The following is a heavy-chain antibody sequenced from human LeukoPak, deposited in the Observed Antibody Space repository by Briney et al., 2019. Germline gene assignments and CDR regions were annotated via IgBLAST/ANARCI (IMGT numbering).Heavy chain of an antibody. J-gene: IGHJ4*02. D-gene: IGHD6-19*01. V-gene: IGHV4-30-2*01. CDR2: IYHSGST. CDR1: GGSISSGGYY. Sequence: SQTLSLTCTVSGGSISSGGYYWSWIRQPPGKGLEWIGYIYHSGSTYYNPSLKSRVSMSVDTSKNQFSLKLSSVTAADTAVYYCARGKVVAGTPGQNSWDHWGQGTLVTVSS. CDR3: ARGKVVAGTPGQNSWDH.